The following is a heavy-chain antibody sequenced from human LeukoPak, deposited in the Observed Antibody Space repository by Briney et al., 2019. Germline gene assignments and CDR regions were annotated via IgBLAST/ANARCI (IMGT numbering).Heavy chain of an antibody. CDR3: AKVIWFGEPRPRDDAFDI. J-gene: IGHJ3*02. CDR2: ISGSGGST. CDR1: GFTFSSYA. V-gene: IGHV3-23*01. Sequence: GGSLRLSCAASGFTFSSYAMSWVRQAPGKGLEWVSAISGSGGSTYYADSVKGRFTISRDNSKNTLYLQMNSLRAEDTAVYYCAKVIWFGEPRPRDDAFDIWGQGTMVTVSS. D-gene: IGHD3-10*01.